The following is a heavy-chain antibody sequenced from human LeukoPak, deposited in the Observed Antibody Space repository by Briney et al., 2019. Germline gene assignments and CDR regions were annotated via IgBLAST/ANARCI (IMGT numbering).Heavy chain of an antibody. J-gene: IGHJ4*02. CDR1: GFTFSSYA. D-gene: IGHD3-3*01. CDR3: TRIMEWLLKG. Sequence: GGSPRLPCAASGFTFSSYAMSWVRQAPGKGLEWVSAISGSGGSTYYADSVKGRFTISRDNSKNTLYLQMNSLRAEDTAVYYCTRIMEWLLKGWGQGTLVTVSS. V-gene: IGHV3-23*01. CDR2: ISGSGGST.